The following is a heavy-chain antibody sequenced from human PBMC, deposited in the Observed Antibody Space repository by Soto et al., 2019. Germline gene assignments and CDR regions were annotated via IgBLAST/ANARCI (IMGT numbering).Heavy chain of an antibody. J-gene: IGHJ6*02. Sequence: GGSLRLSCAASGFTFSSYGMHWVRQAPGKGLEWVAVISYDGSNKYYADSVKGRFTISRDNSKNTLYLQMNSLRAEDTAVYYCAKPGGYCISTSCPLGVWGQGTTVTVSS. CDR2: ISYDGSNK. CDR1: GFTFSSYG. D-gene: IGHD2-2*01. CDR3: AKPGGYCISTSCPLGV. V-gene: IGHV3-30*18.